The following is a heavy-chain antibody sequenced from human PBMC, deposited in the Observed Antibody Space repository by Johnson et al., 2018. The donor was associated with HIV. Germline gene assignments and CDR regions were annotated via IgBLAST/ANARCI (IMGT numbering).Heavy chain of an antibody. CDR2: ITGSSGST. V-gene: IGHV3-11*06. CDR3: ARAGKWSGDAFAI. Sequence: QVQLVESGGGLVKPGGSLRLSCAASGFIFSDYYMSWIRQAPGKGLEWVSTITGSSGSTYYADSVKGRFTISRENAKKSLYLQMNSLRAGDTAVYYCARAGKWSGDAFAIWGQGTMVTVS. D-gene: IGHD3-10*01. CDR1: GFIFSDYY. J-gene: IGHJ3*02.